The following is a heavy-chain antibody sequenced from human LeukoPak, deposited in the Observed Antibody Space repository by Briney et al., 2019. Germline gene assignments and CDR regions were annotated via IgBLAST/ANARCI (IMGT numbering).Heavy chain of an antibody. D-gene: IGHD3-3*01. Sequence: SQTLSLTCTVSGGSISSGGYYWSWIRQHPGKGLEWIGYIYYSGSTYYNPSLKSRVTISVDTSKNQFSLKLSSVTAADTAVYYCARCITIFGVVNSYFDYWGQGTLVTVSS. CDR1: GGSISSGGYY. V-gene: IGHV4-31*03. CDR3: ARCITIFGVVNSYFDY. J-gene: IGHJ4*02. CDR2: IYYSGST.